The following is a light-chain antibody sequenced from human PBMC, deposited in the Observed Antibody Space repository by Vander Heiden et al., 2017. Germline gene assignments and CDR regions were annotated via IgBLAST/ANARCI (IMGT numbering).Light chain of an antibody. V-gene: IGLV3-1*01. CDR1: KVGDKY. CDR2: KDS. CDR3: QAWDSSTVV. J-gene: IGLJ2*01. Sequence: SYELTQQPSVSVSPGQPASITCSGDKVGDKYACWYQQKPGQSPVLVIYKDSKRPSGIPERFSGSNSGNTATLTISGTQAMDEADYYCQAWDSSTVVFGGGTKLTVL.